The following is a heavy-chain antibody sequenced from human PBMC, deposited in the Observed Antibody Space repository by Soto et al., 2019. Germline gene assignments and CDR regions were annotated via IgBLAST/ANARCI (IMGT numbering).Heavy chain of an antibody. J-gene: IGHJ4*02. V-gene: IGHV3-30*18. CDR3: AKDSRAVARTFDY. CDR2: ISYDGSNK. CDR1: GFIFSGYG. D-gene: IGHD6-19*01. Sequence: PGGSLRLSCAASGFIFSGYGMHWVRQAPGKGLEWVAVISYDGSNKNYADSVKGRFTISRDNSKNTVYLQMNSLRAEDTAVYYCAKDSRAVARTFDYWGPGALVTVSS.